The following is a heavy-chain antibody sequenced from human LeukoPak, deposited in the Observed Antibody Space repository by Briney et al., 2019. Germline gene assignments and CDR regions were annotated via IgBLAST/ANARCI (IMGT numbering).Heavy chain of an antibody. V-gene: IGHV3-23*01. CDR2: ITATGDTA. Sequence: GGSLRLSCVASGFTFTKCAMSWIRQAPGRGLEWVAIITATGDTAYYADSVKGRFTISRDNSRNTVYMQMDSLRAEDTAIYYCAGDRNSDWYSPLDYWGQGSQVTVSP. D-gene: IGHD6-19*01. CDR3: AGDRNSDWYSPLDY. CDR1: GFTFTKCA. J-gene: IGHJ4*02.